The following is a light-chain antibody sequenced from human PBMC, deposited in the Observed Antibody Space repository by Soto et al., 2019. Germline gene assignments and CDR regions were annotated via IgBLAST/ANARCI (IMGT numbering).Light chain of an antibody. Sequence: EIVLTQSPGTLSSSPGEGVTLSCSASETIRSNYLAWYQKKPGQAPRLLIFGASTRATGIPDKFSGSGSGTDFTLTISSLVHEDFAEYYCQQYGSSPPDTFGPGT. CDR3: QQYGSSPPDT. CDR2: GAS. J-gene: IGKJ3*01. CDR1: ETIRSNY. V-gene: IGKV3-20*01.